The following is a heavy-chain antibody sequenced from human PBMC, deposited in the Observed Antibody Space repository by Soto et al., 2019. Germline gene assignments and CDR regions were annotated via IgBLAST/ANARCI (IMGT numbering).Heavy chain of an antibody. D-gene: IGHD5-18*01. CDR1: GYTFTSYW. CDR3: AATGYTYGYHFDH. CDR2: IDPSDSST. Sequence: LKITCKASGYTFTSYWITWVRQMPGKGLEWMGRIDPSDSSTKYSPSFQGHVTISTDKSITTAHLQWTSLKVSDTAIYYCAATGYTYGYHFDHWGQGTQVTAPQ. V-gene: IGHV5-10-1*01. J-gene: IGHJ4*02.